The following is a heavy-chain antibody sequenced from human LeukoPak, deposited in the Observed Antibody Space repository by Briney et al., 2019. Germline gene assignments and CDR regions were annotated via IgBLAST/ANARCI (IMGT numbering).Heavy chain of an antibody. CDR1: GFTFDDYA. D-gene: IGHD3-10*01. V-gene: IGHV3-30-3*01. J-gene: IGHJ4*02. CDR2: ISYDGSNK. CDR3: ARGPPEVLLWFGELSY. Sequence: PGGSLRLSCAASGFTFDDYAMHWVRQAPGKGLEWVAVISYDGSNKYYADSVKGRFTISRDNSKNTLYLQMNSLRAEDTAVYYCARGPPEVLLWFGELSYWGQGTLVTVSS.